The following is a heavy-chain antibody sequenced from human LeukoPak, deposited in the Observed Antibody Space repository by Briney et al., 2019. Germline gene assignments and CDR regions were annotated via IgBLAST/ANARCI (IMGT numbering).Heavy chain of an antibody. V-gene: IGHV1-8*01. J-gene: IGHJ4*02. CDR1: GYTFTSYD. Sequence: GASVKVSYKASGYTFTSYDINWVRQATGQGLEWMGWMNPNSGNTGYAQKFQGRVTMTRNTSISTAYMELSSLRSEDTAVYYCARVSEDCSGGSCYSGLDYWGQGTLVTVSS. CDR2: MNPNSGNT. CDR3: ARVSEDCSGGSCYSGLDY. D-gene: IGHD2-15*01.